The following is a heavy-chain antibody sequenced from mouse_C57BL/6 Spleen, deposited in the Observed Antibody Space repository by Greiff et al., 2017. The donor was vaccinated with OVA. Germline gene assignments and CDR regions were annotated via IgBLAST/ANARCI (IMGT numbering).Heavy chain of an antibody. V-gene: IGHV5-16*01. CDR3: AREGGYPWYFDV. J-gene: IGHJ1*03. CDR2: INYDGSST. CDR1: GFTFSDYY. Sequence: EVKLVESEGGLVQPGSSMTLSCTASGFTFSDYYMAWVRQVPEKGLEWVANINYDGSSTYYLDSLKSRFIISRDNAKNILYLQMSSLKSEDTATYYCAREGGYPWYFDVWGTGTTVTVSS.